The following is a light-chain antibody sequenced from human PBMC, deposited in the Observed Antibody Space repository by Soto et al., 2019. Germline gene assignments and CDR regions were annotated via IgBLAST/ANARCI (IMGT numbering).Light chain of an antibody. CDR2: DAS. Sequence: EIVMTQSPATLSVSPGERATLSCRASQSVSSNLAWYQQQPGQPPRLLIYDASTRATDIPARFSGSGSGTEFTLTISSLQSEDWAVYYCQQYKSWLYTFGQGTKLEIK. CDR1: QSVSSN. CDR3: QQYKSWLYT. J-gene: IGKJ2*01. V-gene: IGKV3-15*01.